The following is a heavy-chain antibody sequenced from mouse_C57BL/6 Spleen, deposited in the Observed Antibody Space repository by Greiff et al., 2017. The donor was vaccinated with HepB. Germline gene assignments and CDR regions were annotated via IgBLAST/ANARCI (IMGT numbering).Heavy chain of an antibody. CDR2: INPNDGTT. CDR3: ARSGTDAMDY. Sequence: QLQHSGPELVKPGASVKISCKAFGYSFSDYNMKWVKQSNGKSLGWIGVINPNDGTTSYKQKFKGKATLTVDQSSSTAYMQLNSLTSEDSAVYYCARSGTDAMDYWGQGTSVTVSS. D-gene: IGHD4-1*01. V-gene: IGHV1-39*01. CDR1: GYSFSDYN. J-gene: IGHJ4*01.